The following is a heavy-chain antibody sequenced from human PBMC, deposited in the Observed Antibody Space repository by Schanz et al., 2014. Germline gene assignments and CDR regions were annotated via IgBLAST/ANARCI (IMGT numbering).Heavy chain of an antibody. J-gene: IGHJ4*02. V-gene: IGHV1-69*04. Sequence: QVQLVQSGAEVKKPGASVKVSCKASGYTFISYGIKWVRQAPGQGLEWMGRIIPILGIATYAQKFQGRLTITADKSTSTAYMELSSLRSEDTAVYYCARDGVDAAAGGNYWGQGTLVTVSS. CDR3: ARDGVDAAAGGNY. D-gene: IGHD6-13*01. CDR2: IIPILGIA. CDR1: GYTFISYG.